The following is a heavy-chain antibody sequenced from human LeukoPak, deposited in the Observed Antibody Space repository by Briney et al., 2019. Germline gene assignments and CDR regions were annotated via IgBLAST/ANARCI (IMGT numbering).Heavy chain of an antibody. Sequence: GGSLRLSCAASGFFVSSDYLSWLRQAPGQGLDWVSCVYRCGSTFYAHSVKARFNISRHKPKKTLYLQMNSVRADHTPVYYCARDSSGWYYFDYWGQGSLVTVSS. J-gene: IGHJ4*02. V-gene: IGHV3-66*01. CDR3: ARDSSGWYYFDY. D-gene: IGHD6-19*01. CDR2: VYRCGST. CDR1: GFFVSSDY.